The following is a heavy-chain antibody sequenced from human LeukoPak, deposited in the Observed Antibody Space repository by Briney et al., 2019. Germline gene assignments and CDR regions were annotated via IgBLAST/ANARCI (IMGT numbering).Heavy chain of an antibody. CDR1: GYTFTSYD. CDR3: VLSNYYDSRRGFDI. V-gene: IGHV1-8*01. J-gene: IGHJ3*02. CDR2: MNPNSGNT. Sequence: ASVKVPCKASGYTFTSYDINWVRQATGQGLEWMGWMNPNSGNTGYAQKFQGRVTMTRNTSISTAYMELSSLRSEDTAVYYCVLSNYYDSRRGFDIWGQGTMVTVSS. D-gene: IGHD3-22*01.